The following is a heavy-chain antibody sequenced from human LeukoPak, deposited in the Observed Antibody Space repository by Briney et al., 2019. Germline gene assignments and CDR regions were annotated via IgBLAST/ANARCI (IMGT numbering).Heavy chain of an antibody. CDR1: GGSFSGYY. CDR2: INHSGST. J-gene: IGHJ6*02. CDR3: ARGQAHPYYYYYYGMDV. V-gene: IGHV4-34*01. Sequence: TSETLSLTCAVYGGSFSGYYWSWIRQSPGKGLEWIGEINHSGSTNYNPSLKSRVTISVDTSKNQFSLKLSSVTAADTAVYYCARGQAHPYYYYYYGMDVWGQGTTVTVSS.